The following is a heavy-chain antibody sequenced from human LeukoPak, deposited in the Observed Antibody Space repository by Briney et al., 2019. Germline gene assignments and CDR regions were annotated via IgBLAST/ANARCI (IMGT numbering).Heavy chain of an antibody. J-gene: IGHJ5*02. D-gene: IGHD4-17*01. CDR1: GGSISSGGYY. Sequence: PSETLSLTCTVSGGSISSGGYYWSWIRQHPGKGLEWIGYIYYSGSTYYNPSLKSRVTISVDTSKNQFSLKLSSVTAADTAVYYCAREGDTVWFDPWGQGTLVTVSS. CDR3: AREGDTVWFDP. V-gene: IGHV4-31*03. CDR2: IYYSGST.